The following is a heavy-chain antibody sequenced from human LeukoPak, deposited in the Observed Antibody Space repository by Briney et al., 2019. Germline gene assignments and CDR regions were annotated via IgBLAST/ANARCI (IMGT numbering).Heavy chain of an antibody. J-gene: IGHJ4*02. CDR2: IKQDGSEK. CDR1: GFTFSTSW. Sequence: GGSLRLSCAASGFTFSTSWMSWVRQAPGKGLEWVANIKQDGSEKYYVGSMKGRFAISRDNARNSLYLQMNSLRADDTAMYYCARVGAAGLDYWGQGTLVTVSS. V-gene: IGHV3-7*03. CDR3: ARVGAAGLDY. D-gene: IGHD6-13*01.